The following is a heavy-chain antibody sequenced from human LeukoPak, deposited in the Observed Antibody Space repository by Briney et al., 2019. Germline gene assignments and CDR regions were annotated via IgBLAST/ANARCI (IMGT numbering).Heavy chain of an antibody. CDR3: ARVGVRFLEWSYWFDP. CDR2: INHSGST. J-gene: IGHJ5*02. V-gene: IGHV4-34*01. CDR1: GGSFSGYY. Sequence: KTSETLSLTCAVYGGSFSGYYWSWIRQPPGKGLEWIGEINHSGSTNYNPSLKSRVTISVDTSKNQFSLKLSSVTAADTAVYYCARVGVRFLEWSYWFDPWGQGTLVTVSS. D-gene: IGHD3-3*01.